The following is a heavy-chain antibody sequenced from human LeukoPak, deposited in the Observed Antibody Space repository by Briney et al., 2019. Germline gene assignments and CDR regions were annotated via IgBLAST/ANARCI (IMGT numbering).Heavy chain of an antibody. V-gene: IGHV4-34*01. J-gene: IGHJ6*03. Sequence: SETPSLTCAVYGGSFSGYYWSWLRQPPGKGLEWIGEINHSGSTNYNPSLKSRVTISVDTSKNQFSLKLSSVTAADTAVYYCARAPRTVVTPHRYYYYYMDVWGKGTTVTVSS. CDR2: INHSGST. D-gene: IGHD4-23*01. CDR1: GGSFSGYY. CDR3: ARAPRTVVTPHRYYYYYMDV.